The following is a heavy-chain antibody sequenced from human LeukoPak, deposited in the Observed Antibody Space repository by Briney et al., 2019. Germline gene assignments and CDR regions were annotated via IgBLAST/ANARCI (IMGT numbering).Heavy chain of an antibody. CDR3: ARGSPGYYYDSSGYDAPYYFDY. V-gene: IGHV4-4*07. Sequence: SETLSLTCTVSGGSISSYYWSWIRQPAGKGLEWIGRIYTSGSTNYNPSLKSRVTMSVDTSKNQFSLKLSSVTAADTAVYYCARGSPGYYYDSSGYDAPYYFDYWGQGTLVTVSS. J-gene: IGHJ4*02. D-gene: IGHD3-22*01. CDR1: GGSISSYY. CDR2: IYTSGST.